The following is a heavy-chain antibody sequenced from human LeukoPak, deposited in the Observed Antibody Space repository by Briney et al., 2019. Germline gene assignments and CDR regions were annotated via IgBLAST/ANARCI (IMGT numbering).Heavy chain of an antibody. J-gene: IGHJ2*01. V-gene: IGHV4-59*01. CDR2: IYNSGSP. CDR3: ARDKGPYWYFDL. Sequence: PSETLSLTCTVSGGSISSYYWNWIRQPPGKGLEWIGNIYNSGSPNYNPSLKSRVTISADTSKNQISLRLSSVTAADTAVYYCARDKGPYWYFDLWGRGTLVTVSS. CDR1: GGSISSYY.